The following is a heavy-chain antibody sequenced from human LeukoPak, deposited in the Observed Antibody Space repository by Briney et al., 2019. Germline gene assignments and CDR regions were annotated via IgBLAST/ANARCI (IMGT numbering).Heavy chain of an antibody. D-gene: IGHD3-10*01. CDR3: ARDRGDYYGSGSYYQIFDY. Sequence: GASVKVSCKASGYTFTGYYMHWVRQAPGQGLEWKGWINPNSGGTNYAQKFQGRVTMTRDTSISTAYMELSRLRSDDTAVYYCARDRGDYYGSGSYYQIFDYWGQGTLVTVSS. J-gene: IGHJ4*02. V-gene: IGHV1-2*02. CDR2: INPNSGGT. CDR1: GYTFTGYY.